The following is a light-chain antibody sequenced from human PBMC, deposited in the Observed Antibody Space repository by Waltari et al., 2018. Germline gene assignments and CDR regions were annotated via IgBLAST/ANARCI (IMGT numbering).Light chain of an antibody. V-gene: IGLV2-14*03. CDR1: SRDVGGFNY. Sequence: QSALTQPASVSGSPGQSIPLSCTGTSRDVGGFNYVSCFQQHPGKAPKLIIFDVTNRPSGVSNRFSGSKSGHTASLTISGLQADDEAHYFCNSYSDSNSLVVFGGGTRLTVL. J-gene: IGLJ2*01. CDR2: DVT. CDR3: NSYSDSNSLVV.